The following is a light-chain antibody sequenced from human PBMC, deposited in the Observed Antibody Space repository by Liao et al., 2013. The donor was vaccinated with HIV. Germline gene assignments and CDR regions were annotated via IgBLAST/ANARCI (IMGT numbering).Light chain of an antibody. CDR1: DIGSKS. CDR3: QAWDSTTVV. V-gene: IGLV3-21*01. Sequence: SYELTQPPSVSVAPGKTARIACGGYDIGSKSVHWYQQKPGQAPVLVIYYDSDRPSGIPERFSGSNSGNTATLTISGTQAMDEAVYYCQAWDSTTVVFGGGTKLTVL. J-gene: IGLJ2*01. CDR2: YDS.